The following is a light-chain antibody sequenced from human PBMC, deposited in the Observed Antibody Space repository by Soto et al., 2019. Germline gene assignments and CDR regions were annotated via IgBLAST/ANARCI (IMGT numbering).Light chain of an antibody. V-gene: IGKV3-20*01. J-gene: IGKJ1*01. Sequence: EIVLTQSPGTLSLSPGERATLSCRASQSVSSSYLAWYQQKPGQAPRLLIYGASSRATGILDRFSGSGSGTDFTLTISRLEPDDFAVYYCQQYGSSWTFGQGTKVEIK. CDR3: QQYGSSWT. CDR2: GAS. CDR1: QSVSSSY.